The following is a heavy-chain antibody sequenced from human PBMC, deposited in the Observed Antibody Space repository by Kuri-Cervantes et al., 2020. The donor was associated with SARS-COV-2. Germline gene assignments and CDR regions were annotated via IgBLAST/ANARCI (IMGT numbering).Heavy chain of an antibody. V-gene: IGHV3-30*02. Sequence: GGSLRLSCAASGFTFSSYGMHWVRRAPGKGLEWVAFIRYDGSNKYYADSVKGRFTISRDNSKNTLYLQMNSLRAEDTAVYYCAKTAGSGSYHYYYYYMDVWGKGTTVTVSS. J-gene: IGHJ6*03. CDR3: AKTAGSGSYHYYYYYMDV. CDR1: GFTFSSYG. D-gene: IGHD1-26*01. CDR2: IRYDGSNK.